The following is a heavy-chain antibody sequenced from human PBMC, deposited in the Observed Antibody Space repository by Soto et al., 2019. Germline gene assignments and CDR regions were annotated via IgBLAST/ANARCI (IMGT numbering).Heavy chain of an antibody. CDR3: AKDRRAGGNYGFYSDF. CDR2: SSATGAGT. D-gene: IGHD1-7*01. V-gene: IGHV3-23*01. CDR1: GCTVRSYG. Sequence: EVQLLESGGGLVQPGGSQRLSCAASGCTVRSYGMTWVRQAPGKGLEWVSFSSATGAGTYYADSVKGRFTISRDNSKNALYLRMTSLRADDTAVYYCAKDRRAGGNYGFYSDFWGQGALVIVSA. J-gene: IGHJ4*02.